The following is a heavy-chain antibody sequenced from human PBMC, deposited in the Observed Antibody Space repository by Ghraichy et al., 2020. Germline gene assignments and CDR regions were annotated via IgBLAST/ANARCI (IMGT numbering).Heavy chain of an antibody. D-gene: IGHD3-22*01. CDR3: ARSNRGYYYDY. J-gene: IGHJ4*02. Sequence: SETLSLTCTVSGVSISSGAYYWSWLLQPPGKGLEWVGYIYYTGSTYYNPSLKSRITISVDTSKDQFSLKLSSVTAADTAIYYCARSNRGYYYDYWGQGTLVTVSS. V-gene: IGHV4-30-4*08. CDR2: IYYTGST. CDR1: GVSISSGAYY.